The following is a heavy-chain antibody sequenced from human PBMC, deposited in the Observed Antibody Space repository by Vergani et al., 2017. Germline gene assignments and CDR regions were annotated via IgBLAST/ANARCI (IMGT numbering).Heavy chain of an antibody. V-gene: IGHV3-48*01. J-gene: IGHJ4*02. CDR3: ARDPRGKSNPSSALGDY. CDR1: GFTFSSYS. Sequence: EVQLVESGGGLVQPGGSLRLSCAASGFTFSSYSMNWVRQAPGKGLEWVSYISSSSSTIYYADSVKGRFTISRDNAKNSLYLQMNSLRAEDTAVYYCARDPRGKSNPSSALGDYWGQGTLVTVSS. D-gene: IGHD4-11*01. CDR2: ISSSSSTI.